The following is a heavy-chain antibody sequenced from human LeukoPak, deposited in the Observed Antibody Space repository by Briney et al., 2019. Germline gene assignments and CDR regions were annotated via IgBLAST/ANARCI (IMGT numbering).Heavy chain of an antibody. CDR1: GYTFTSYG. V-gene: IGHV1-69*13. CDR3: ARAGYYYDSSGPRDAKYYFDY. J-gene: IGHJ4*02. CDR2: IIPIFGTA. Sequence: ASVKVSCKASGYTFTSYGISWVRQAPGQGLEWMGGIIPIFGTANYAQKFQGRVTITADESTSTAYMELSSLRSEDTAVYYCARAGYYYDSSGPRDAKYYFDYWGQGTLVTVSS. D-gene: IGHD3-22*01.